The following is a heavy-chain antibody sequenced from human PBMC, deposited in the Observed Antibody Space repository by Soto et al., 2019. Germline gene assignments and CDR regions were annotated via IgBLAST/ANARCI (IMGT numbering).Heavy chain of an antibody. CDR3: AKDNLAPYSKGWAIRFDP. V-gene: IGHV3-23*01. CDR2: IGGSGSYT. Sequence: DVHLLESGGGLVQPGGSLRLSCAASGFTFSSYAMGWVRQAPGEGLEWVSSIGGSGSYTYYAVSVKGRFTISRDNFKSTLYLQMNSLRAEGTAVYYCAKDNLAPYSKGWAIRFDPWGQGTLVTVSS. CDR1: GFTFSSYA. J-gene: IGHJ5*02. D-gene: IGHD6-19*01.